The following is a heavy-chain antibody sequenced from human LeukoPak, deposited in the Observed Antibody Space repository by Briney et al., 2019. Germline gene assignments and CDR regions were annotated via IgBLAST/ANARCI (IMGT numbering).Heavy chain of an antibody. CDR1: GFTFSSYA. J-gene: IGHJ5*02. V-gene: IGHV3-23*01. D-gene: IGHD3-3*01. CDR2: ISGSGGST. Sequence: GGSLRLSCAASGFTFSSYAMSWVRQAPGKGLEWVSAISGSGGSTYYADSVKGRFTISRDNSKNTLYLQMNSLRAEDTAVYYCAKAPHYDFWSGYYPSNWFDPWGQGTLVTVSS. CDR3: AKAPHYDFWSGYYPSNWFDP.